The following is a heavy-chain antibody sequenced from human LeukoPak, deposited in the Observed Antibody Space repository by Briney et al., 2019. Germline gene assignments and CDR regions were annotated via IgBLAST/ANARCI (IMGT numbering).Heavy chain of an antibody. CDR2: ISGSGGNT. D-gene: IGHD3-22*01. CDR1: GLTFSSYA. Sequence: PGGSLRLSCAASGLTFSSYAMSWVRQSPGKGLEWVSAISGSGGNTYSADSVKGRCTISRDNSLQTLFLHMNSLRAEDTAVYYCARGMSATSGYLELEYWGQGALVTVST. J-gene: IGHJ4*02. CDR3: ARGMSATSGYLELEY. V-gene: IGHV3-23*01.